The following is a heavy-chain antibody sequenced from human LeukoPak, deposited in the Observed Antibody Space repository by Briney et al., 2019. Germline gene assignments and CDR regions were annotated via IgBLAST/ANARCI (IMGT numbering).Heavy chain of an antibody. J-gene: IGHJ4*02. CDR1: GGSFSGYY. CDR2: INHSGST. Sequence: SETLSLTCAVYGGSFSGYYWSWIRQPPGKGLEWIGEINHSGSTNYNPSLKSRVTISVDTSKNQFSLKLSSVTAADTAVYYCARGFPHSGWHLMESYYFDYWGQGTLVTVSS. CDR3: ARGFPHSGWHLMESYYFDY. V-gene: IGHV4-34*01. D-gene: IGHD6-19*01.